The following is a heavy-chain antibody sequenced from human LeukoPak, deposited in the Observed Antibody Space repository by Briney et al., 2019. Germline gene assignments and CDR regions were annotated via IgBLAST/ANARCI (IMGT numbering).Heavy chain of an antibody. V-gene: IGHV3-30*18. D-gene: IGHD3-22*01. J-gene: IGHJ4*02. CDR2: ISYDGSNK. Sequence: PGRSLRLSCAASGFTFSSYGMHWVRQAPGKGLEWVAVISYDGSNKYYADSVKGRFTISRDNSKNTLYLQMNSLRAEDTAVYYCAKTRGFYDSSGYYFDYWGQGTLVTVSS. CDR1: GFTFSSYG. CDR3: AKTRGFYDSSGYYFDY.